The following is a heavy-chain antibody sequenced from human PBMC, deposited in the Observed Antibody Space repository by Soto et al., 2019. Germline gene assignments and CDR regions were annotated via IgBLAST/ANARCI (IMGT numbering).Heavy chain of an antibody. D-gene: IGHD6-13*01. J-gene: IGHJ4*02. Sequence: ESGGGVVQPGRSLRHSCAASGFTFSTYGMHWVRQAPGKGLEWVAVISYDGTNKYYADSVKGRFTISRDNSKNTLYQQMNSLRAEDTAVYYFAKDRDSWYLIDYWGQGTLVTVSS. CDR3: AKDRDSWYLIDY. V-gene: IGHV3-30*18. CDR1: GFTFSTYG. CDR2: ISYDGTNK.